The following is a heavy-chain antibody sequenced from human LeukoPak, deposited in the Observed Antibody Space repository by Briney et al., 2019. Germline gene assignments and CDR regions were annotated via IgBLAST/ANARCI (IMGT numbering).Heavy chain of an antibody. CDR2: INHSGST. CDR3: ARSGAWGYYSYFDY. V-gene: IGHV4-34*01. CDR1: GGSFSGYY. Sequence: PSETLSLTCAVYGGSFSGYYWSWIRQPPGKGLEWIGEINHSGSTNYNPSLKSRVTISVDTSKNQFSLKLSSVTAADTAVYYCARSGAWGYYSYFDYWGQGTLVTVSS. D-gene: IGHD3-22*01. J-gene: IGHJ4*02.